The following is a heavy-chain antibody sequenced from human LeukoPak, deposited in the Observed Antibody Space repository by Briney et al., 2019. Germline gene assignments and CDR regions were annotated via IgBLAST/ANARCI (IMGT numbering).Heavy chain of an antibody. CDR1: GPTVNSKY. J-gene: IGHJ1*01. CDR3: TGDVYQH. D-gene: IGHD1-14*01. CDR2: IYSGGST. V-gene: IGHV3-53*01. Sequence: GGSLRLSCAASGPTVNSKYMSWVRQAPGKGLEWVSIIYSGGSTNYADSVKGRFTISRDNSKNTVYLQMNSLRAEDTAVYYCTGDVYQHWGQGTLVTVSS.